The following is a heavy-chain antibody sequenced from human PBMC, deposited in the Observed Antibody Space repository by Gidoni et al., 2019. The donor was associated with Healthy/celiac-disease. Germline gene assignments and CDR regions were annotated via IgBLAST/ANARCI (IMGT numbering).Heavy chain of an antibody. J-gene: IGHJ3*02. Sequence: QVQLVASGGGVVQPGRSLRLSCAAPGCTFSSYAMHWVRQAPGKGLGWVAVISYDGSNKYYADSVKGRFTISRDNSKNTLYLQMNSLRAEDTAVYYCARDSVPSAFSFYGDYLSAGAFDIWGQGTMVTVSS. CDR2: ISYDGSNK. CDR1: GCTFSSYA. V-gene: IGHV3-30*04. CDR3: ARDSVPSAFSFYGDYLSAGAFDI. D-gene: IGHD4-17*01.